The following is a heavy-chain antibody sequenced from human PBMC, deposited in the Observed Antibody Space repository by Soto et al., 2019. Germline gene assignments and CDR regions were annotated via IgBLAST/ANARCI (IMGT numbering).Heavy chain of an antibody. D-gene: IGHD4-17*01. Sequence: LRLSCAASGFSFSTYAMSWVRQAPGKGLEWVSAISGSGGSTYYADSVKGRFTISRDNSKNTLYLQMNSLRAEDTAVYYCAKGLRSPFYYFDYWGQGTLVTVS. CDR2: ISGSGGST. CDR3: AKGLRSPFYYFDY. V-gene: IGHV3-23*01. J-gene: IGHJ4*02. CDR1: GFSFSTYA.